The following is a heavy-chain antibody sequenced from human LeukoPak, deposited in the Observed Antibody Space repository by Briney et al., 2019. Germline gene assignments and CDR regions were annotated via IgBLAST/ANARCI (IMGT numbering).Heavy chain of an antibody. Sequence: SETLSLTCTVSGYSISSGYYWGWIRQPPGKGLEWIGIIYHSGSTYYNPSLKSRVTISVDTSKNQFSLKLSSVTAADTAVYYCARERCSSTSCYSHYYYYMDVWGKGTTVTISS. J-gene: IGHJ6*03. CDR1: GYSISSGYY. D-gene: IGHD2-2*02. CDR2: IYHSGST. CDR3: ARERCSSTSCYSHYYYYMDV. V-gene: IGHV4-38-2*02.